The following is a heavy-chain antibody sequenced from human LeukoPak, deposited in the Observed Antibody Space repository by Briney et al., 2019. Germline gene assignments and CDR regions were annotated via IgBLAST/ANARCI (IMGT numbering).Heavy chain of an antibody. J-gene: IGHJ4*02. CDR2: INHSGST. CDR3: ASPKGDYGDYYFDY. D-gene: IGHD4-17*01. CDR1: GGSFSGYY. V-gene: IGHV4-34*01. Sequence: SETLSLTCAVYGGSFSGYYWGWIRQPPGKGLGWIGEINHSGSTNYNPSLKSRVTISVDTSKNQFSLKLSSVTAADTAVYYCASPKGDYGDYYFDYWGQGTLVTVSS.